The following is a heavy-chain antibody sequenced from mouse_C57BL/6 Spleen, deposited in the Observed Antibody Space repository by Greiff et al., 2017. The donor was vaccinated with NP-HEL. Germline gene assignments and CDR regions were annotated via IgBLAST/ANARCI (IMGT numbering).Heavy chain of an antibody. V-gene: IGHV1-50*01. CDR2: IDPSDSYP. Sequence: VQLQQPGAELVKPGASVKLSCKASGYTFTSYWMQWVKQRPGQGLEWIGEIDPSDSYPNYNQKFKGKATLTVDTSSSTAYMQLSSLTAEDSAGYYCARGGAGGDYWGQGTTLTVSS. CDR1: GYTFTSYW. J-gene: IGHJ2*01. CDR3: ARGGAGGDY.